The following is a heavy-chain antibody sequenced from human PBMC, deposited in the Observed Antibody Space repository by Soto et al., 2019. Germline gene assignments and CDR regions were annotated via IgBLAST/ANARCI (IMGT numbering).Heavy chain of an antibody. V-gene: IGHV3-23*01. CDR1: GFTFSSYA. CDR3: ERYRLKYLGDSGYDRTLED. D-gene: IGHD3-22*01. CDR2: IGVNDGNT. J-gene: IGHJ4*02. Sequence: PGGSLRLSCAASGFTFSSYAMNWVRQAPGKGLEWVAVIGVNDGNTYYAASVKGRFTISRDNSKDTVYLQMNSLRAEDTAVYYCERYRLKYLGDSGYDRTLEDWGQGTLVTVSS.